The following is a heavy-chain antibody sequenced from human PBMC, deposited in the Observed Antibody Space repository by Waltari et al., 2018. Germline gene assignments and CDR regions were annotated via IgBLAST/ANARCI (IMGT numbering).Heavy chain of an antibody. D-gene: IGHD3-16*01. CDR1: GFPFSGSA. J-gene: IGHJ4*02. CDR2: IRSKRNNYAK. Sequence: EVQLVESGGGLVQPGGSLELSCAASGFPFSGSAIHWVRSASGQGLDWVGRIRSKRNNYAKSYAASVKDRFTTYRDGAKNKAYQEMNKWKIEGTAVYYCTRHDDFGYDSESDEDYWGQGTRVTVSS. V-gene: IGHV3-73*02. CDR3: TRHDDFGYDSESDEDY.